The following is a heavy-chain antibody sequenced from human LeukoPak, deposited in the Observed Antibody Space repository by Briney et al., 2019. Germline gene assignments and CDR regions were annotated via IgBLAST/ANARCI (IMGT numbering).Heavy chain of an antibody. J-gene: IGHJ4*02. D-gene: IGHD7-27*01. CDR2: IYHSGST. V-gene: IGHV4-38-2*01. Sequence: SETLSLTCAVSGYSISSGCYWGWIRQPPGKGLEWIGSIYHSGSTYYNPSLKSRVTISVDTSKNQFFLKLSSVTAADTAVYYCASPSETGDPGYFDYWGQGTLVTVSS. CDR1: GYSISSGCY. CDR3: ASPSETGDPGYFDY.